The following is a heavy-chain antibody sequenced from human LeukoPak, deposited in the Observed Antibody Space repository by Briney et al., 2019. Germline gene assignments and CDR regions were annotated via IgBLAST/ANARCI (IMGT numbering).Heavy chain of an antibody. J-gene: IGHJ3*02. V-gene: IGHV3-53*01. CDR1: GFTVSSNY. Sequence: GGSLRLSCAASGFTVSSNYMSWVRQAPGKGLEWVSVIYRGDSTYYADSVKGRFTISRDNSKNTLYLQMNSLRAEDTAVYYCARDSLTWWQQLVRIRKEGAFDIWGQGTMVTVSS. CDR3: ARDSLTWWQQLVRIRKEGAFDI. D-gene: IGHD6-13*01. CDR2: IYRGDST.